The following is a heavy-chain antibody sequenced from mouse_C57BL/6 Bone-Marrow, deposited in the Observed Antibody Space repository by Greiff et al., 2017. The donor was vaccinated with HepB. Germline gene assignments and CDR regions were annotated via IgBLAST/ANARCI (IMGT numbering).Heavy chain of an antibody. D-gene: IGHD1-1*01. CDR3: ARRKYYYGSSHYYAMDY. CDR1: GYTFTDYN. Sequence: VQLQQSGPELVKPGASVKIPCKASGYTFTDYNMDWVKQSHGKSLEWIGDINPNNGGTIYNQKFKGKATLTVDKSSSTAYMERRSLTSEDTAVYYCARRKYYYGSSHYYAMDYWGQGTSVTVSS. CDR2: INPNNGGT. V-gene: IGHV1-18*01. J-gene: IGHJ4*01.